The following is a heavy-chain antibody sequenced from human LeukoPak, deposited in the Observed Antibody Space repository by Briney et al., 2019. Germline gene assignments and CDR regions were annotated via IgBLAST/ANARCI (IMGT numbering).Heavy chain of an antibody. CDR1: GGSISSYY. CDR3: ARLRVAARFDY. D-gene: IGHD2-15*01. J-gene: IGHJ4*02. V-gene: IGHV4-59*08. CDR2: IYYSGST. Sequence: SETLSLTCTVSGGSISSYYWSWIRQPPGKGLEWIGYIYYSGSTNYNPSLKSRVIISVDTSKNQFSLKLSSVTAADTAVYYCARLRVAARFDYWGQGTLVTVSS.